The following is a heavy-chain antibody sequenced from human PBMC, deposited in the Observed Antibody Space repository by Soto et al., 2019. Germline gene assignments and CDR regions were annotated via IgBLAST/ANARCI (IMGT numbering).Heavy chain of an antibody. CDR1: GYSFTSYW. D-gene: IGHD3-9*01. CDR3: ARLGGYYDILTGYYIFDY. Sequence: PGESLKISCKGSGYSFTSYWIGWVLQMPGKGLEWMGIIYPGDSDTRYSPSFQGQVTISADKSISTAYLQWSSLKASDTAMYYCARLGGYYDILTGYYIFDYWGQGTLVTVSS. J-gene: IGHJ4*02. CDR2: IYPGDSDT. V-gene: IGHV5-51*01.